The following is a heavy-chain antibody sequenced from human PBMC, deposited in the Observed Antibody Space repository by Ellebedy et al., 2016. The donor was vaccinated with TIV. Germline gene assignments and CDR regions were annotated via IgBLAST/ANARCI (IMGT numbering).Heavy chain of an antibody. J-gene: IGHJ4*02. CDR2: IIPIFGTA. V-gene: IGHV1-69*13. D-gene: IGHD1-1*01. CDR1: GGTFSSYA. Sequence: SVKVSXXASGGTFSSYAISWVRQAPGQGLEWMGGIIPIFGTANYAQKFQGRVTITADESTSTAYMELSSLRSEDTAVYYCARLSWNHPSYFDYWGQGTLVTVSS. CDR3: ARLSWNHPSYFDY.